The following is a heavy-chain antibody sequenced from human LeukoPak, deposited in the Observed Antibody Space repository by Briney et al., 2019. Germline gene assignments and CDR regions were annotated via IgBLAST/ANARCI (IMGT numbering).Heavy chain of an antibody. CDR2: INPNSGAT. CDR1: GCTFTGYY. D-gene: IGHD3-10*01. V-gene: IGHV1-2*02. Sequence: ASVKVSCKASGCTFTGYYVHWVRQAPGQGLEWMGWINPNSGATNYAQKFQGRITMARDTSISTAYMELSRLRSDDTAVYYCARGIWYGSGSPPFDYWGQGTLVTVSS. CDR3: ARGIWYGSGSPPFDY. J-gene: IGHJ4*02.